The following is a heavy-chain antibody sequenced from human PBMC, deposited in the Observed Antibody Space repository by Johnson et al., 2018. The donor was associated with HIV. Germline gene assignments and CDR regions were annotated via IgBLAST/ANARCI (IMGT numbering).Heavy chain of an antibody. CDR1: GFTFDDYA. V-gene: IGHV3-9*01. CDR2: LSWNSGII. D-gene: IGHD6-19*01. Sequence: QLVESGGVVVQPGGSLRLSCAASGFTFDDYAMHWVRQAPGKGLEWVSGLSWNSGIIGYADSVKGRFTISRDNAKKSLYLQMNSLRAEDTALYYCAKDRLAVASPGEAFEIWGQGTMVTVSS. J-gene: IGHJ3*02. CDR3: AKDRLAVASPGEAFEI.